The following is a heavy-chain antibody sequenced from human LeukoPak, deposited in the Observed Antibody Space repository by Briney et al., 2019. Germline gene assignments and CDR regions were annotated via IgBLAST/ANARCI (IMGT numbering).Heavy chain of an antibody. V-gene: IGHV4-39*07. D-gene: IGHD6-19*01. CDR3: ARENPTDSSGWYPWGVYYYYYMDV. J-gene: IGHJ6*03. Sequence: TSETLSLTCTVSGGSISSSSYYWGWIRQPPGKGLEWIGSIYYSGITYYNPSPTSRVTISVDTSKNQFSLKLSPVTAADTAVYYCARENPTDSSGWYPWGVYYYYYMDVWGKGTTVTVSS. CDR2: IYYSGIT. CDR1: GGSISSSSYY.